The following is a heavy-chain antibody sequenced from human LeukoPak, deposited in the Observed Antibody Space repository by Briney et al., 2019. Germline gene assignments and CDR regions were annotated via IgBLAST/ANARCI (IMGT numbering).Heavy chain of an antibody. V-gene: IGHV4-39*01. J-gene: IGHJ4*02. CDR3: ASLTDYYDSSGYYDFDY. CDR1: GGSISSSSYY. D-gene: IGHD3-22*01. Sequence: SETLSLTCTVSGGSISSSSYYWGWIRQPPGKGLEWIGSIYYSGSTYYNPSLKSRVTISVDTSKNQFSLKLSSVTAADTAVCYCASLTDYYDSSGYYDFDYWGQGTLVTVSS. CDR2: IYYSGST.